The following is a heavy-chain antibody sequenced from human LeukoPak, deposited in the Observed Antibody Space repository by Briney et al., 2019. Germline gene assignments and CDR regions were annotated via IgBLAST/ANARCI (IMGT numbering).Heavy chain of an antibody. D-gene: IGHD2-8*01. V-gene: IGHV3-23*01. Sequence: AGGSLRLSCAASVCTFSSYAVSWVRQAPGKGLEWVSSISGSGGSTYSADSVKGRFTISRDNSKNTLYLQMNSLRAEDTALYYCAKDRSCTNDICHGDFDYWGQGTLVTVSS. CDR2: ISGSGGST. CDR1: VCTFSSYA. J-gene: IGHJ4*02. CDR3: AKDRSCTNDICHGDFDY.